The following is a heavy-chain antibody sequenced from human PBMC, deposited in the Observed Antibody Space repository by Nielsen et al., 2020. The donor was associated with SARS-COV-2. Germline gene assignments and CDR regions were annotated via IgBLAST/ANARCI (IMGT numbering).Heavy chain of an antibody. V-gene: IGHV2-5*02. D-gene: IGHD5-12*01. CDR1: GFSLRDSGVG. CDR3: AHTVGFAIVANIWGDNAFDS. Sequence: SGPTLVKPTQTLTLTCSFSGFSLRDSGVGVGWIRQPPGKALAWLALIYWADDKRYNPSLNNRLTLTKDTSKNQVVLTVTDVDPVDTARYYCAHTVGFAIVANIWGDNAFDSWGQGTMVTVSS. CDR2: IYWADDK. J-gene: IGHJ3*02.